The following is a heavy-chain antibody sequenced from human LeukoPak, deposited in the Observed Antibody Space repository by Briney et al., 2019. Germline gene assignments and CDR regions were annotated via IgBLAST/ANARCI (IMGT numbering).Heavy chain of an antibody. Sequence: SETLSLTCTVSGGSISSYYWSWIRQPPGKGLEWIGYIYYSGSTNYNPSLRSRVTMSVDTSKNQFSLKLISVTAADTAVYYCARDPFYGGNSYFDYWGQGTLVTVSS. CDR1: GGSISSYY. D-gene: IGHD4-23*01. CDR3: ARDPFYGGNSYFDY. V-gene: IGHV4-59*12. CDR2: IYYSGST. J-gene: IGHJ4*02.